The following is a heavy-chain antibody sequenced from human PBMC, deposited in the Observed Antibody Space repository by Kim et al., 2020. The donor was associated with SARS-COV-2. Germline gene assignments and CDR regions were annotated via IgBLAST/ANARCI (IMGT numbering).Heavy chain of an antibody. CDR2: IYDSGST. V-gene: IGHV4-61*01. CDR1: GGSVAGGYWY. D-gene: IGHD3-22*01. CDR3: ARDTSLGHFDSGGYPHAFDI. J-gene: IGHJ3*02. Sequence: SETLSLTCTVSGGSVAGGYWYWSWIRQPPGKGLEWVGYIYDSGSTNYNPSLKSRVFLSMDMSKNQFSLKLRSVTAADTAVYYCARDTSLGHFDSGGYPHAFDIWGQETVVTVSS.